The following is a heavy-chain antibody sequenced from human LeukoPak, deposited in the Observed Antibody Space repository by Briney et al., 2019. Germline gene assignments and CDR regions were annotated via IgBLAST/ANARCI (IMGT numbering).Heavy chain of an antibody. CDR2: IYYSGST. V-gene: IGHV4-59*01. D-gene: IGHD5-18*01. CDR3: ASSSLGGYSYGY. J-gene: IGHJ4*02. CDR1: GGSISSYY. Sequence: PSETLSLTCTVSGGSISSYYWSWLRQPPGKGLEWIGYIYYSGSTNYNPSLKSRVTISVDTSKNQFSLKLSSVTAADTAVYYCASSSLGGYSYGYWGQGTLVTVSS.